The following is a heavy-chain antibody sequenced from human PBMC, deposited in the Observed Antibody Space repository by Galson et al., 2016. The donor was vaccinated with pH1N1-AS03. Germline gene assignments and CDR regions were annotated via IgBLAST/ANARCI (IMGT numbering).Heavy chain of an antibody. CDR1: GGSFTSGNYY. V-gene: IGHV4-31*03. Sequence: TLSLTCTVSGGSFTSGNYYWSWIRQHPGKGLEWIGYLDYSGSTYYNPSLKSRVTISIDTSRNQFSLKLSSATAADTAIYYCARVVSDCSDPRCDKGWLDHWGQGTLVTVSS. J-gene: IGHJ5*02. CDR3: ARVVSDCSDPRCDKGWLDH. CDR2: LDYSGST. D-gene: IGHD2-2*02.